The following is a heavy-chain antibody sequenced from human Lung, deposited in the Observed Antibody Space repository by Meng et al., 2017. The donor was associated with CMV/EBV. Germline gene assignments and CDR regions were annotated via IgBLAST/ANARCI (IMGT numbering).Heavy chain of an antibody. J-gene: IGHJ4*02. CDR3: ARAVVHDYSNVRWDLEQ. CDR1: GTFSAQS. Sequence: GTFSAQSISWVRRAPGQGLKWMGGIIPMFGRGEHAPSFQGRVTITTDESTTTTYMELSGLSHEDTAVYYCARAVVHDYSNVRWDLEQRGQGTLVTVSS. CDR2: IIPMFGRG. V-gene: IGHV1-69*05. D-gene: IGHD4-11*01.